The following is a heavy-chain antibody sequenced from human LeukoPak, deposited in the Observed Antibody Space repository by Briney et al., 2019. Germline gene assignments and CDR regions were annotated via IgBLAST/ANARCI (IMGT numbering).Heavy chain of an antibody. CDR2: TYYRSKWYN. CDR3: ARETNYYDSSATTYYFDY. D-gene: IGHD3-22*01. CDR1: GDSVSSNSAA. J-gene: IGHJ4*02. V-gene: IGHV6-1*01. Sequence: SQTLSLTCAISGDSVSSNSAAWNWIRQSPSRGLEWLGRTYYRSKWYNDYAVSVKSRITINPDTSKNQFCLQLNSVTPEDTAVYYCARETNYYDSSATTYYFDYWGQGTLVTVSS.